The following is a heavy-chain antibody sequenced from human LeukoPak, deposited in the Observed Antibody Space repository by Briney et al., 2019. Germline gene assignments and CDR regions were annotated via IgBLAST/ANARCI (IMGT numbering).Heavy chain of an antibody. CDR3: ARGLLTLVRGVSGEVNYYYYVDV. CDR2: VNQNEFT. CDR1: RTSLSGNF. Sequence: SEALSLTCAVSRTSLSGNFWTWIRQSPQKRREWIGEVNQNEFTTYNPSLQNRLTISLDRSKNQFSLRLTSVTAADKAVYYCARGLLTLVRGVSGEVNYYYYVDVWGNGTTVTVSS. V-gene: IGHV4-34*01. J-gene: IGHJ6*03. D-gene: IGHD3-10*01.